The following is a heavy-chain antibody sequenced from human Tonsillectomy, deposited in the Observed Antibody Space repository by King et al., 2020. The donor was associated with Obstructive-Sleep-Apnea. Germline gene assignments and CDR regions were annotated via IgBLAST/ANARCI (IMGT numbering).Heavy chain of an antibody. J-gene: IGHJ4*02. CDR1: GYNFTGYY. V-gene: IGHV1-2*02. Sequence: VQLVESGAEVKKPGASVKVSCKASGYNFTGYYIHWVRQAPGQGLEWMGWISPNRGATKYAQRFQDRFTMTRDTSISTAYMDLGRLRSDDTAIYYCAREMSAYDSTSPAYWGQGTLVTVSS. CDR3: AREMSAYDSTSPAY. CDR2: ISPNRGAT. D-gene: IGHD3-10*01.